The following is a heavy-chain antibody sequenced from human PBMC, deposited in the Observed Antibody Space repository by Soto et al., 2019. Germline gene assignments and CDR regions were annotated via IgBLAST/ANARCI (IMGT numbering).Heavy chain of an antibody. J-gene: IGHJ4*02. CDR1: GYTFTSYA. Sequence: ASVKVSCKASGYTFTSYAMHWVRQAPGQRLERMGWINAGNGNTKYSQKFQGRVTITRDTSASTAYMELSSLRSEDTAVYYCARDRVLMVYAMYYWGQGTLVTAPQ. D-gene: IGHD2-8*01. V-gene: IGHV1-3*01. CDR2: INAGNGNT. CDR3: ARDRVLMVYAMYY.